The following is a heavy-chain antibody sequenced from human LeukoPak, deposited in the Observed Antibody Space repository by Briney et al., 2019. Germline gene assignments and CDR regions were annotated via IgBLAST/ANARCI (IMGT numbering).Heavy chain of an antibody. V-gene: IGHV4-34*01. CDR2: INHSGYT. CDR3: TRMTTGHDY. J-gene: IGHJ4*02. CDR1: GVSFNDYY. Sequence: SETLSLACAVSGVSFNDYYWSWVRQTPGKGLEWIGEINHSGYTNDSPSLKSRVTISIDTSRKQFSLNLRSVTVADTGIYYCTRMTTGHDYWGQGTLVTVSS. D-gene: IGHD4-17*01.